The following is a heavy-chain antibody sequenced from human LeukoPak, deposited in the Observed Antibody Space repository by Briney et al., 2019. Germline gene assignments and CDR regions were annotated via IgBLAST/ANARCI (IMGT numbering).Heavy chain of an antibody. CDR2: IWYGGSNK. J-gene: IGHJ6*04. CDR1: GFTFSSYG. D-gene: IGHD3-16*02. V-gene: IGHV3-30*02. CDR3: AKDRGYRYVAMDV. Sequence: GGSLRLSCAASGFTFSSYGMHWVRQAPGKGLEWVAVIWYGGSNKYYADSVKGRFTISRDNSKNTLYLQMNSLGAEDTAVYYCAKDRGYRYVAMDVWGKGTTVTVSS.